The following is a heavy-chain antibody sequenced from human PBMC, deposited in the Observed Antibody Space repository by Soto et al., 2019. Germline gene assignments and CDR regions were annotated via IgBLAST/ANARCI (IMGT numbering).Heavy chain of an antibody. D-gene: IGHD6-13*01. CDR2: ISGSGGST. CDR3: AKDLGYSSSWYTTYYFDY. V-gene: IGHV3-23*01. CDR1: GFTFNSYA. J-gene: IGHJ4*02. Sequence: EVQLLESGGGLVQPGGSLRLSCAASGFTFNSYAMSWVRQAPGKGLEWVSAISGSGGSTYYADSVKGRFTISRDNSKNTLYLQMNSLRAEDTAVYYCAKDLGYSSSWYTTYYFDYWGQGTLVTVSS.